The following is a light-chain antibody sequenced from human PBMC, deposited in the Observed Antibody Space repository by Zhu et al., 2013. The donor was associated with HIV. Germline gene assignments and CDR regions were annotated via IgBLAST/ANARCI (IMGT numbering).Light chain of an antibody. J-gene: IGKJ3*01. CDR2: DAS. V-gene: IGKV1-5*01. Sequence: DIQMTQCPSTLSASVGDRVTITCRASQSINKWLAWYQQKPGRAPNLLIYDASTLESGVPPRFSGSGSGTEFALTIYGLQAEDSATYYCQQTKSYPFSFGPGTKV. CDR1: QSINKW. CDR3: QQTKSYPFS.